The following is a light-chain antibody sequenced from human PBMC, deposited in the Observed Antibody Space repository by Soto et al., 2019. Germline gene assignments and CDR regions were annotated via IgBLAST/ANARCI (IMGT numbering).Light chain of an antibody. CDR2: GAS. Sequence: EIVLTQSPGTLSLSPGERATLSCRASQSVSSSYLAWYQQKHGQAPRLLIYGASSRATGIPDRFSGSGSGTDFTLTISRLEPEEFAVYYCQQYGSSPLTFGGGNKVEIK. V-gene: IGKV3-20*01. CDR1: QSVSSSY. CDR3: QQYGSSPLT. J-gene: IGKJ4*01.